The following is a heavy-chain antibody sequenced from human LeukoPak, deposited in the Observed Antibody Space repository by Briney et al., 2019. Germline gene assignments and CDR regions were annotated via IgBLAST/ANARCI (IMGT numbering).Heavy chain of an antibody. V-gene: IGHV1-69*05. Sequence: SVKVSCQASGGTFSSYAISWVRQAPGQGLEWMGGIIPIFGTANYAQKFQGRVTITTDESTSTAYMELSSLRSEDTAVYYCARETPGGITGTTLGYWGQGTLVTVSS. CDR2: IIPIFGTA. J-gene: IGHJ4*02. CDR3: ARETPGGITGTTLGY. CDR1: GGTFSSYA. D-gene: IGHD1-20*01.